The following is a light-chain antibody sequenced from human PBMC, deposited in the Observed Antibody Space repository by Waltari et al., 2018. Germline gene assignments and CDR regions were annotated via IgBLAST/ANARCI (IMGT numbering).Light chain of an antibody. J-gene: IGKJ4*01. V-gene: IGKV3-20*01. Sequence: NVLTQSPGTLSLSPGERATLSCRASQSVSNNYLAWFQQQPGQAPRLLIYGASSRATGIPARFSGSGSGTDFTLTISRLEPEDSAVYFCHLYGSARTFGGGTKVEIK. CDR2: GAS. CDR1: QSVSNNY. CDR3: HLYGSART.